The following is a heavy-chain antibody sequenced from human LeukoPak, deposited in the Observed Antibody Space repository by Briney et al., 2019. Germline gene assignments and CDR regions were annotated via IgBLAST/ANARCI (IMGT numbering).Heavy chain of an antibody. CDR3: ARDTYDSSVYHYVDDAFDI. J-gene: IGHJ3*02. CDR1: GYTFTSYD. D-gene: IGHD3-22*01. V-gene: IGHV1-8*01. Sequence: ASVQVSCHASGYTFTSYDINWVRQATGQGLEWMGWMNPNSGNTGYAQKFQGRVTMTRNTSISTAYMELSSLRSEDTAVYYCARDTYDSSVYHYVDDAFDIWGQGTMVTVSS. CDR2: MNPNSGNT.